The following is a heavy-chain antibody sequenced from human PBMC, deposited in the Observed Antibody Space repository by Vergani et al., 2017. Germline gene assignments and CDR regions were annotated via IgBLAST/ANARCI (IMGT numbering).Heavy chain of an antibody. CDR2: LIGGGGST. CDR3: VKDAGSYENFFDS. Sequence: EVQLLESGGSLKQPGGSVRLPCAASGFTFSTYAMHWVRQSPGKGLEWVSALIGGGGSTYYADSFKGRFLISLDNSRDTLYLQMNILRPEDTATYYCVKDAGSYENFFDSWGQGTLVTVSS. CDR1: GFTFSTYA. V-gene: IGHV3-23*01. D-gene: IGHD1-26*01. J-gene: IGHJ4*02.